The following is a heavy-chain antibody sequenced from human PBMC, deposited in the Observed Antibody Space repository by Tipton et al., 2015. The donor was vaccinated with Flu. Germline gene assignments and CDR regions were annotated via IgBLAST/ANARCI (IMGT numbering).Heavy chain of an antibody. CDR3: AKGNWGGAFDT. D-gene: IGHD7-27*01. CDR1: GDYISDYY. Sequence: TLSLTCIVSGDYISDYYWNWIRQSPGGGLEWLGYIHHTGKTNQNPSLKSRLTVSVDTSRNQFSLTLNSVTDANTAAYFCAKGNWGGAFDTWGQGTMVTVSS. CDR2: IHHTGKT. V-gene: IGHV4-59*03. J-gene: IGHJ3*02.